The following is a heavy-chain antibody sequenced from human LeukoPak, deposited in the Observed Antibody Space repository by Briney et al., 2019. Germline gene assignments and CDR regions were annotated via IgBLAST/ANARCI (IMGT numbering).Heavy chain of an antibody. CDR1: GYTFTGYY. CDR2: INPNSGGT. D-gene: IGHD3-22*01. J-gene: IGHJ4*02. V-gene: IGHV1-2*02. Sequence: ASVKVSCKASGYTFTGYYMHWVRQAPGQGLEWMGWINPNSGGTNYAQKFQGRVTMTRDTSISTAYMELSRLRSDDTAVYYCARVFNQAKRGVVVIPFFDYWGQGTLVTVSS. CDR3: ARVFNQAKRGVVVIPFFDY.